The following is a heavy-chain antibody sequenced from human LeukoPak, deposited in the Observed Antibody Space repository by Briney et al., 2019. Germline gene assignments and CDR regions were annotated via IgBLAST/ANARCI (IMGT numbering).Heavy chain of an antibody. CDR2: ISASGITT. Sequence: PGGSLRLSCTASGFTFSNYAMTWVRQAPGKGLEWVSSISASGITTYYADSVRGHFTIFRDNSENTLFLQMNSLRVEDTAVYYCAKERGVGATAGSLATFDNWGQGTLVTVSS. V-gene: IGHV3-23*01. D-gene: IGHD1-26*01. CDR3: AKERGVGATAGSLATFDN. J-gene: IGHJ4*02. CDR1: GFTFSNYA.